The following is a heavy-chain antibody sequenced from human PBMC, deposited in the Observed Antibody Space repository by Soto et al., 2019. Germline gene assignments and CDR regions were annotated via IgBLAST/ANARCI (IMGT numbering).Heavy chain of an antibody. CDR3: TTEYYYDSSGYYYLAFDI. CDR1: GFTFSNAW. V-gene: IGHV3-15*01. J-gene: IGHJ3*02. Sequence: GSLRLSCAASGFTFSNAWMSWVRQAPGKGLEWVGRIKSKTDGGTTDYAAPVKGRFTISRDDSKNTLYLQMNSLKTEDTAVYYCTTEYYYDSSGYYYLAFDIWGQGTMVTVSS. D-gene: IGHD3-22*01. CDR2: IKSKTDGGTT.